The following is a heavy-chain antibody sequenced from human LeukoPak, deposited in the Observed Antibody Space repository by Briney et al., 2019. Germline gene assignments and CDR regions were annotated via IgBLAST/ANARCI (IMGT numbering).Heavy chain of an antibody. J-gene: IGHJ4*02. D-gene: IGHD2-15*01. CDR2: ISSSGSTI. CDR3: ARFGCSGGSCSIDY. V-gene: IGHV3-48*03. CDR1: GFTFSSYE. Sequence: GGSLRLSCAASGFTFSSYEMNWVRQAPGKGLEWVSYISSSGSTIYYADSVKGRFTISRNNAKNSLYLQMNSLRAEDTAVYYCARFGCSGGSCSIDYWGQGTLVTVSS.